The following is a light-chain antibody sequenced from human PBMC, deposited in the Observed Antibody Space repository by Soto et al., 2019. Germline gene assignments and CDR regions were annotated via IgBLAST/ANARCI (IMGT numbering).Light chain of an antibody. CDR1: QSIRSY. J-gene: IGKJ2*01. CDR2: AAS. V-gene: IGKV1-39*01. Sequence: DIQMTQSPSSLSAAVGDRATITCRASQSIRSYLNWYQQKPGQAPKLLIYAASSLQSGVPSRVSGSRSGTDFTLTISSLQPEDFATYYCQHSYSSVTFGQGTKLEIK. CDR3: QHSYSSVT.